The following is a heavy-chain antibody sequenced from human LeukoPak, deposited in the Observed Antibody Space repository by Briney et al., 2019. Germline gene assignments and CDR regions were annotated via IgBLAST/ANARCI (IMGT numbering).Heavy chain of an antibody. V-gene: IGHV3-74*01. CDR2: INSDGSTT. Sequence: GGSLRLSCAASGFTISTYWMHWVRQVPGKGLVWVSRINSDGSTTNYADAVKGRFAISRDNAKNTLYLEMNSLRAEDTAVYYCAPEGGYSYDYWGQGTLVTVSS. J-gene: IGHJ4*02. CDR3: APEGGYSYDY. CDR1: GFTISTYW. D-gene: IGHD5-18*01.